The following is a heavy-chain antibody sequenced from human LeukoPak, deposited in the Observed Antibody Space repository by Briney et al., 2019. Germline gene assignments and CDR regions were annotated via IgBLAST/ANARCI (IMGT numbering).Heavy chain of an antibody. CDR2: ISAYNGNT. CDR3: ARHYGSGSYTNYYYYYYMDV. Sequence: GASVKVSCKASGYTFTSYGISWVRQAPGQGLEWMGWISAYNGNTNYAQKLQGRVTMTTDTSTSTAYMELRSLRSDDTAVYYCARHYGSGSYTNYYYYYYMDVWGKGTTVTVSS. J-gene: IGHJ6*03. V-gene: IGHV1-18*01. CDR1: GYTFTSYG. D-gene: IGHD3-10*01.